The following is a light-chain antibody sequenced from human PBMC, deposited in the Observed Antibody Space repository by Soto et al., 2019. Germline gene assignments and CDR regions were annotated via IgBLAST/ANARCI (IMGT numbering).Light chain of an antibody. CDR3: QHYDSLPIT. J-gene: IGKJ5*01. CDR1: QSVSSSY. CDR2: GAS. Sequence: EVGMTQSPGAVSLSPXERATLSCGASQSVSSSYLAWYQQKPGQPPRLLIYGASSRATGIPDRFSGSGSGTDFTLTISRLEPEDFAVFYCQHYDSLPITFGQGTRLE. V-gene: IGKV3-20*01.